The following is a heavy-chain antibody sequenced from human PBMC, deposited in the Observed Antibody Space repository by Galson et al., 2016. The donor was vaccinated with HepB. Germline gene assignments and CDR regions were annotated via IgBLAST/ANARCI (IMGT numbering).Heavy chain of an antibody. CDR1: GYTFTSYA. CDR3: ARRRVYYSDNSGYYYDGGYDG. CDR2: INAGNGHT. J-gene: IGHJ4*02. V-gene: IGHV1-3*01. D-gene: IGHD3-22*01. Sequence: SVKVSCKASGYTFTSYAMHWVRQAPGQRLEWMAWINAGNGHTKYSQKFQGRVTMTMDTSARTVSLELSSLRSEDTAVYYCARRRVYYSDNSGYYYDGGYDGWGQGTLVTVSS.